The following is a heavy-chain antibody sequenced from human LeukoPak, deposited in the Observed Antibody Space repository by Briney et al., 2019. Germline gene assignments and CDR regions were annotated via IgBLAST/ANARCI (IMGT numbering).Heavy chain of an antibody. CDR1: GGSIRGYY. CDR3: ARDADWGSATFDY. J-gene: IGHJ4*02. Sequence: ETLSLTCTVSGGSIRGYYWSWIRQAAGKGPEWIGRIYHNGGTNDNPSLKSRVTMSADTSKNQFSLKLSSVTAADTAVYYCARDADWGSATFDYWGQGTLVTVSS. CDR2: IYHNGGT. V-gene: IGHV4-4*07. D-gene: IGHD7-27*01.